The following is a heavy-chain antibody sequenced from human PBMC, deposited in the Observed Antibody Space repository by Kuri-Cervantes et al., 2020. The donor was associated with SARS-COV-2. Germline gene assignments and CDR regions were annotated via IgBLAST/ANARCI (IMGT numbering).Heavy chain of an antibody. CDR2: ISYDGSNK. J-gene: IGHJ4*02. Sequence: GESLKISCAASGFTFSSYGMHWVRQAPGKGLEWVAVISYDGSNKYNADSVKGRFTISRDNSKNTLYLQMNSLRAEDTAVYYRAKEERTAFDYWGQGTLVTVSS. V-gene: IGHV3-30*18. CDR1: GFTFSSYG. CDR3: AKEERTAFDY.